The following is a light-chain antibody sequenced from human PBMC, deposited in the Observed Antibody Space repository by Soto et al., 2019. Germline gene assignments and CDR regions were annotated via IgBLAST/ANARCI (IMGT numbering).Light chain of an antibody. CDR3: ATWDSSLSAGR. J-gene: IGLJ3*02. V-gene: IGLV1-51*01. CDR1: SSNIGNNY. CDR2: DNN. Sequence: QSVLTQPPSVSAAPGQKVTISCSGSSSNIGNNYVSWYQQVPGTAPKVLIYDNNKRPSGIPDRFSGPKSGTSATLGITGLQTGDEADYYCATWDSSLSAGRFGGGTKLTVL.